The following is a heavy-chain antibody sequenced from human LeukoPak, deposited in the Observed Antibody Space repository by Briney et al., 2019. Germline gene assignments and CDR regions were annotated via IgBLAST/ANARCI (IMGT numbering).Heavy chain of an antibody. J-gene: IGHJ4*02. D-gene: IGHD1-14*01. CDR2: IYGGGSGST. CDR1: GFTFSKYT. Sequence: GGSLRLSCVASGFTFSKYTMSWVRQAPGKGLEWVSGIYGGGSGSTFYAESVKGRFTISRDNSKNTLYLQMNSLRDEDTAIYYCAKDFTPDGIWDIDYWGRGALITVSS. CDR3: AKDFTPDGIWDIDY. V-gene: IGHV3-23*01.